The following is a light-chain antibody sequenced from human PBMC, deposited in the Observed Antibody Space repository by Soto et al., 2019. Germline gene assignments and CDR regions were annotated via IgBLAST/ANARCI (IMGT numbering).Light chain of an antibody. CDR2: AAS. CDR3: QQSYSSPPT. CDR1: QSISSY. Sequence: DIQMNQSPSSLSASVGDIVTINFRASQSISSYLNWYQQKPGKAPKLLIYAASSLQSGVPSRFSGSGSGTDFTLTICSLQPEDCATYYCQQSYSSPPTFGQGTKV. V-gene: IGKV1-39*01. J-gene: IGKJ1*01.